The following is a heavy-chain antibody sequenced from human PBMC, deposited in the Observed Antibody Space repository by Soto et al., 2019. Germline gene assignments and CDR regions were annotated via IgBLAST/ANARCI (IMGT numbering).Heavy chain of an antibody. Sequence: GGSLRLSCAASGFTVSSNYMSWVRQAPGKGLEWVSVIYSGGSTYYADSVKGRFTISRDNSKNTLYLQMNSLRAEDTAVYYCAASGIAVAGMFDYWGQGTLVTVSS. CDR3: AASGIAVAGMFDY. CDR2: IYSGGST. D-gene: IGHD6-19*01. J-gene: IGHJ4*02. CDR1: GFTVSSNY. V-gene: IGHV3-53*01.